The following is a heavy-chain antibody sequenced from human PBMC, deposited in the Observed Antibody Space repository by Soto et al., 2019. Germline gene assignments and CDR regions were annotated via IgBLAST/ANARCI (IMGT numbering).Heavy chain of an antibody. D-gene: IGHD1-1*01. CDR1: GFSLTSRPVG. V-gene: IGHV2-5*02. J-gene: IGHJ4*02. CDR3: AHRQLYHGAWNAGTFDF. CDR2: IYWDDDK. Sequence: QITLKESGRTLVKPTQTLTLTCTFSGFSLTSRPVGVGWIRQPPGQALEWLALIYWDDDKRYNPSLKTRVTVTKDTSRNQVVLTMTNMDPIDTATYYCAHRQLYHGAWNAGTFDFWGQGALVTVSS.